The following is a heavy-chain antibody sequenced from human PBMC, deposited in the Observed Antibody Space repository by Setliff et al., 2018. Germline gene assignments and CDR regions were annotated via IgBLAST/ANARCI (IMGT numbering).Heavy chain of an antibody. Sequence: GGSLRLSCAASGFTFTTHAMSWVRQAPGKGLEWVSAISGRGRSTYFADSVKGRFNISRDNSRNTLYLQMSSLRAEDTAVYCCAKDRYSYGSYYFDYWGQGALVTVSS. CDR2: ISGRGRST. V-gene: IGHV3-23*01. J-gene: IGHJ4*02. D-gene: IGHD5-18*01. CDR3: AKDRYSYGSYYFDY. CDR1: GFTFTTHA.